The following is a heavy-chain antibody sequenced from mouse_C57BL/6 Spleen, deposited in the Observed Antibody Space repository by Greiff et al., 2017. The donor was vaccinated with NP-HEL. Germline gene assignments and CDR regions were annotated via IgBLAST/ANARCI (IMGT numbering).Heavy chain of an antibody. CDR3: ARYWVSSHPGAMDY. Sequence: EVQLVESGGGLVQPGGSLSLSCAASGFTFTDYYMSWVRQPPGKALEWLGFIRNKANGYTTEYSASVKGRFTISRDNSQSILYLQMNALRAEDSATYYCARYWVSSHPGAMDYWGQGTSVTVSS. V-gene: IGHV7-3*01. D-gene: IGHD1-1*01. CDR1: GFTFTDYY. J-gene: IGHJ4*01. CDR2: IRNKANGYTT.